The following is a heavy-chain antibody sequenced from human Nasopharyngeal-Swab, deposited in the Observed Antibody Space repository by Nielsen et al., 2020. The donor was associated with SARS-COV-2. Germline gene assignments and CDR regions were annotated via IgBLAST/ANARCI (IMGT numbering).Heavy chain of an antibody. J-gene: IGHJ6*02. Sequence: ASVTVSCTASGYTFTSYGISWVRQAPGQGVEWMGWISAYNGNTNYAQKLQGRVTMTTDTSTSTAYMELRSLRSDDTAVYYCARDSRIAAAGTRYYYGMDVWGQGTTVTVSS. D-gene: IGHD6-13*01. V-gene: IGHV1-18*01. CDR3: ARDSRIAAAGTRYYYGMDV. CDR2: ISAYNGNT. CDR1: GYTFTSYG.